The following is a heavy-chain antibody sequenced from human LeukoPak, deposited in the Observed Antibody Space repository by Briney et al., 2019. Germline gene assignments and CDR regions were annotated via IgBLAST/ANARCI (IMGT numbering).Heavy chain of an antibody. CDR3: ARGVGHYYDSSGIDY. J-gene: IGHJ4*02. Sequence: ASVKVSCKASGCTFTSYGISWVRQAPGQGLEWMGWISAYNGNTNYAQKLQGRVTMTTDTSTSTAYMELRSLRSDDTAVYYCARGVGHYYDSSGIDYWGQGTLVTVSS. D-gene: IGHD3-22*01. CDR2: ISAYNGNT. CDR1: GCTFTSYG. V-gene: IGHV1-18*01.